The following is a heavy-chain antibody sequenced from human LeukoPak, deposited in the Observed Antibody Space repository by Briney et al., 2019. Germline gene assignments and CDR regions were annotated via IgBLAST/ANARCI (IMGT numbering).Heavy chain of an antibody. CDR3: GRGWLKTGIDY. CDR2: TYYKSKWYN. V-gene: IGHV6-1*01. CDR1: GDSVSGNSGT. D-gene: IGHD5-12*01. Sequence: SQTLSLTCGISGDSVSGNSGTWNWIRQSPSRGLEWLGRTYYKSKWYNDYAVSVKSRITINPDTSNNQFSLQLDSVSPEDTAVYFCGRGWLKTGIDYWGQGTLVTASS. J-gene: IGHJ4*02.